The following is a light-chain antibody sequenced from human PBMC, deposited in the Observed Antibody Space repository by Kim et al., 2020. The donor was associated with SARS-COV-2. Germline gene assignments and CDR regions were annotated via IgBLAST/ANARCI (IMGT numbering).Light chain of an antibody. CDR2: SNG. V-gene: IGLV1-40*01. Sequence: TVTVSCIGSSANIGAGYVVHWYQHLPTTAPKLLIYSNGNRPSGVPDRFSGSKSGTAASLAITVLQAEDEADYYCQSDDSSLSGYVFGSGTKVTVL. J-gene: IGLJ1*01. CDR1: SANIGAGYV. CDR3: QSDDSSLSGYV.